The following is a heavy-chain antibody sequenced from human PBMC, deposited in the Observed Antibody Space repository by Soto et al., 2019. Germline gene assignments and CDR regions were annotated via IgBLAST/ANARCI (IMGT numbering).Heavy chain of an antibody. D-gene: IGHD6-13*01. V-gene: IGHV3-23*01. Sequence: PGGSLRLSCAVSGFTFSNHAMSWVRQAPGKGLEWVSAISTAVGATYYADSVKGRFTISRDDSNNTLFLQMNSLRAEDTAVYYCAKDQTAAAQNFDYWGQGTLVTVSS. CDR3: AKDQTAAAQNFDY. CDR2: ISTAVGAT. J-gene: IGHJ4*02. CDR1: GFTFSNHA.